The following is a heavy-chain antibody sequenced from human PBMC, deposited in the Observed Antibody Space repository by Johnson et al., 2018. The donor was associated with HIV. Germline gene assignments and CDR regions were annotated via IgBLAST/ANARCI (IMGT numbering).Heavy chain of an antibody. CDR2: IGTAGDT. V-gene: IGHV3-13*01. CDR1: GFTVSSNY. CDR3: ARGGGSLRWDLSFDI. Sequence: VQLVESGGGLVKPGGSLRLSCAASGFTVSSNYMSWVRQAPGKGLEWVSAIGTAGDTSYPSSVTGRFTISRENAKNSLYLQMNSLRAGDTAVYYCARGGGSLRWDLSFDIWGQGTMVTVSS. D-gene: IGHD1-26*01. J-gene: IGHJ3*02.